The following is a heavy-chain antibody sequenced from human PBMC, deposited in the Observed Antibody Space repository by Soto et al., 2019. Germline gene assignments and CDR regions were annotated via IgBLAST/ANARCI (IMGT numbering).Heavy chain of an antibody. CDR3: ARGEDYRWLFHYIDY. V-gene: IGHV1-2*02. J-gene: IGHJ4*02. CDR2: INPDNGAA. D-gene: IGHD2-8*02. Sequence: ASVKVSCKDSGYTFTGYYLHWARQAPGQGLEWMGWINPDNGAANYAQQFQGRVTMTRDTSISTVYLEFSSLRSDDTAVYFCARGEDYRWLFHYIDYWGQGAPVTVSS. CDR1: GYTFTGYY.